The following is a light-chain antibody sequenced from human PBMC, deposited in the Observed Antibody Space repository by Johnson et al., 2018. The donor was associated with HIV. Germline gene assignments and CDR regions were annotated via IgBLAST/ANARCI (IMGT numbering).Light chain of an antibody. J-gene: IGLJ1*01. CDR1: SSNIGSNY. CDR3: GAWDSSLSADV. CDR2: ENN. V-gene: IGLV1-51*02. Sequence: QSVLTQPPSVSAAPGQKVTISCSGGSSNIGSNYVSWYKQLPGTAPKLLIHENNKRPSGIPDRFSGSKSGTSATLGITGLQTGDEADYYCGAWDSSLSADVFGTGNNVTVL.